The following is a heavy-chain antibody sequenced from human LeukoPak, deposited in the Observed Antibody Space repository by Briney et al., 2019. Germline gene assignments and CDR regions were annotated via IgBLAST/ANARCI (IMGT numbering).Heavy chain of an antibody. CDR3: ARTRLRLGEDFDY. D-gene: IGHD4-17*01. Sequence: GGPLRLSCAASGFTFSSYWMSWVRQAPGKGLEGVANIKQDGSEKYYVDSVKGRFTISRDNAKNSLYLQMNRLRAEDTAVYYCARTRLRLGEDFDYWGQGTLVTVSS. CDR2: IKQDGSEK. CDR1: GFTFSSYW. J-gene: IGHJ4*02. V-gene: IGHV3-7*01.